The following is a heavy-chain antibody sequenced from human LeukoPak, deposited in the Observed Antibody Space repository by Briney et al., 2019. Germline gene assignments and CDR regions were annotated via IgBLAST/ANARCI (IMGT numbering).Heavy chain of an antibody. CDR1: GYTLTELS. CDR3: ATGIRSGYLTLYFDF. Sequence: ASVKVSCKVSGYTLTELSMHWVRQAPGKGLEWMGGFDPEDGETIYAQKFQGRVTMTEDTSTDTAYMELSSLRSEDTAVYYCATGIRSGYLTLYFDFWGQGTLVTVSS. CDR2: FDPEDGET. V-gene: IGHV1-24*01. D-gene: IGHD3-3*01. J-gene: IGHJ4*02.